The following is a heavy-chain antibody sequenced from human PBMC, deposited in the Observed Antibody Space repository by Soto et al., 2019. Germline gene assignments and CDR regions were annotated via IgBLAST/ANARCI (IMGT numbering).Heavy chain of an antibody. CDR3: ARVLVGSGWYDY. J-gene: IGHJ4*02. V-gene: IGHV1-69*13. D-gene: IGHD6-19*01. CDR2: IIPIFGTA. CDR1: GGTFSSYA. Sequence: SVKVSCKASGGTFSSYAISWVRQAPGQGLEWMGGIIPIFGTANYAQKSQGRVTITADESTSTAYMELSSLRSEDTAVYYCARVLVGSGWYDYWGQGTLVTVSS.